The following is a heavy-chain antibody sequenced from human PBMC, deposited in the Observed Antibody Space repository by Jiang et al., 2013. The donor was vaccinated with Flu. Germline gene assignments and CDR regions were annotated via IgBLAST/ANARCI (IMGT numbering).Heavy chain of an antibody. CDR2: IGGNGGST. J-gene: IGHJ2*01. Sequence: VQLLESGGGLVQPGGSLRLSCAASGFIFSNYAMSWVRQASGKGLEWVSAIGGNGGSTHYADSVKGRFTISRDNAKNSLYLQMNSLRAEDTAVYYCARSMGTTVTTIDSYWYFDLWGRGTLVTVSS. V-gene: IGHV3-23*01. CDR3: ARSMGTTVTTIDSYWYFDL. CDR1: GFIFSNYA. D-gene: IGHD4-17*01.